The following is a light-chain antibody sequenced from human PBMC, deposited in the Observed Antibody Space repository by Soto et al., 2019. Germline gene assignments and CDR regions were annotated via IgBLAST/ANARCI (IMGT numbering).Light chain of an antibody. Sequence: VLTHSPVTLSLSPGERATLSFRASQSFRGLLAWYQQKPGQAPRLLIYDAYNRATGIPPRFSGSGSGTDLTLTISSLEPEDFAVYYCQQRSNWPWTFGQGTKVDIK. CDR2: DAY. CDR3: QQRSNWPWT. J-gene: IGKJ1*01. V-gene: IGKV3-11*01. CDR1: QSFRGL.